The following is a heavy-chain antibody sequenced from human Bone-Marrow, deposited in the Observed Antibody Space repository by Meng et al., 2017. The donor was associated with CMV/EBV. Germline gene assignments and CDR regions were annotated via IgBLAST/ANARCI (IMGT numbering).Heavy chain of an antibody. J-gene: IGHJ4*02. CDR1: GYTFTDHY. V-gene: IGHV1-2*02. CDR3: ARDQDY. CDR2: VNAQRGGT. Sequence: ASVKVSCKASGYTFTDHYIHWVRQAPGQGLEWMGWVNAQRGGTNYVQKFQGRVTMTRDTSITTAYMELRSLRSDDTAVYYCARDQDYWGQGTLVTVSS.